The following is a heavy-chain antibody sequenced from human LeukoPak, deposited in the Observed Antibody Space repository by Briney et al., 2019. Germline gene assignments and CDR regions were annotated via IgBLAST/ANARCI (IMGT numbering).Heavy chain of an antibody. CDR3: ARAPGLLTVDY. V-gene: IGHV3-23*01. J-gene: IGHJ4*02. CDR1: GFTFSSYD. Sequence: PRGSLTLSCAASGFTFSSYDMSWVRQAPGKGLEWVSGISGTGGSTYNADSVKGRFTVSRDKSKNTLYLQMNSLRAEDTAVYYCARAPGLLTVDYWGQGIPVTVSS. CDR2: ISGTGGST.